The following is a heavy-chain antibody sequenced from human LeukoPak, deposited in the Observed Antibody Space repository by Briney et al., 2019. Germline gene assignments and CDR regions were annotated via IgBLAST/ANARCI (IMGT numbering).Heavy chain of an antibody. J-gene: IGHJ4*02. Sequence: ASMKVSCEASGYTLTSYGINWMRQAPGQGLEWMGWISTQSGNTNYAQKVQGRPTLTTDRSTNTAYMELRSLRSDDTAVYYCARGAYGDKWGQGTMVTVSS. CDR3: ARGAYGDK. CDR2: ISTQSGNT. D-gene: IGHD4-17*01. V-gene: IGHV1-18*01. CDR1: GYTLTSYG.